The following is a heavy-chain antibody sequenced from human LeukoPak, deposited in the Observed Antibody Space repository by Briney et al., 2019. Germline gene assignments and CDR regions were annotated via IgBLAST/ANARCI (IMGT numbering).Heavy chain of an antibody. D-gene: IGHD3-3*01. Sequence: SETLSLTCAVYGGSFSGYYWSWIRQPPGKGLEWIGEINHSGSINYNPSLKSRVTISVDTSKNQFSLKLSSVTAADTAVYYCARHTRSTIFGVVMTSDAFDIWGQGTMVTVSS. V-gene: IGHV4-34*01. CDR2: INHSGSI. CDR3: ARHTRSTIFGVVMTSDAFDI. CDR1: GGSFSGYY. J-gene: IGHJ3*02.